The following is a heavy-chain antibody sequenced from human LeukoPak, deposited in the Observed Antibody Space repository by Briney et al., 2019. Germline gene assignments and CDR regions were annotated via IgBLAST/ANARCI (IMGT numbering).Heavy chain of an antibody. CDR1: GFTFSSYG. CDR2: ISYDGSNK. D-gene: IGHD1-26*01. CDR3: KDLAWEGMGV. J-gene: IGHJ6*04. V-gene: IGHV3-30*18. Sequence: PGGSLRLSCAASGFTFSSYGMHWVRQAPGKGLEWVAVISYDGSNKYYADSVKGRFTISRDNSKNTLYLQMNSLRAEDTAVYYAKDLAWEGMGVWGKGTTVTFSS.